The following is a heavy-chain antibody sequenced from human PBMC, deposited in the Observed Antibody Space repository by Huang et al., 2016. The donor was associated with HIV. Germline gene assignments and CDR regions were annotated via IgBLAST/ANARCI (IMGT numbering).Heavy chain of an antibody. V-gene: IGHV4-34*01. CDR1: GDSLRGFF. CDR3: ARGRGTSWSFFDT. D-gene: IGHD2-2*01. Sequence: QVRLDQWGAGLLKPSETLTLTCAVYGDSLRGFFWSWIRQSPGRGLEWIGEITQSGRTNYNPALKRRVTIAIDTAKKQFSLKLKSVTADDTSTYYCARGRGTSWSFFDTWGQGSFVTVSS. CDR2: ITQSGRT. J-gene: IGHJ5*02.